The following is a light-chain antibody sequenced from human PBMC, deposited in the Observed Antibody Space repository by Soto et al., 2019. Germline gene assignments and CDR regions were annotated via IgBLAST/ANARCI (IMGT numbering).Light chain of an antibody. CDR3: QQYGSSLFT. CDR1: QSVSSSY. CDR2: GAS. V-gene: IGKV3-20*01. Sequence: VLTQSPGTLSLSAGQRATLSCRASQSVSSSYLAWYQQKPGQAPRLLIYGASSRATGIPDRFSGSGSGTDFTLTISRLEPEDFAVYYCQQYGSSLFTFGPGTKVDNK. J-gene: IGKJ3*01.